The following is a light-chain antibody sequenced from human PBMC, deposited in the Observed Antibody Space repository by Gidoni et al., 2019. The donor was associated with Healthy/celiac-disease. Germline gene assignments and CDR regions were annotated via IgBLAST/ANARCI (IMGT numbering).Light chain of an antibody. Sequence: HSALTQPASVSASPGLSITISCTGTSSDVGSYNLVSWYQHHPGKAPKLMIYEGSKRPSGVSNRFSGSKSGNTASLTIAGLQAEDEADYYCCSYAGSRVVFGGGTKLTVL. CDR2: EGS. CDR3: CSYAGSRVV. V-gene: IGLV2-23*01. J-gene: IGLJ2*01. CDR1: SSDVGSYNL.